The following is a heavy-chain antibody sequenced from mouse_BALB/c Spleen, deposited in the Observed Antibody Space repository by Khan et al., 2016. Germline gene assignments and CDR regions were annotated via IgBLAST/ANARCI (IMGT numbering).Heavy chain of an antibody. CDR2: ISSGSSII. Sequence: EVELVESGGGLVQPGGSRKLSCAAAGFTFSSFGMHWVRQAPEKGLERVAYISSGSSIIYYADTVKGRFTISRDNPKNTLFLQMTSLRSEDTAMXYCARTYDSYAMDDWGPGTSVTVTS. J-gene: IGHJ4*01. CDR3: ARTYDSYAMDD. V-gene: IGHV5-17*02. CDR1: GFTFSSFG.